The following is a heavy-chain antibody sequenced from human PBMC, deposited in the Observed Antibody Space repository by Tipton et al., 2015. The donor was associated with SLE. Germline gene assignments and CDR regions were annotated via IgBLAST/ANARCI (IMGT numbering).Heavy chain of an antibody. J-gene: IGHJ4*02. CDR3: ARGGGYVIFDQ. CDR1: GGSIGRYY. V-gene: IGHV4-59*01. D-gene: IGHD5-12*01. Sequence: TLSLTCSVSGGSIGRYYWSWIRQSPGRGLECLGDIYYNGRTNYNPSVDSRVSISLDVANNQFSLRLTSVTAADAGVYYCARGGGYVIFDQWGQGIL. CDR2: IYYNGRT.